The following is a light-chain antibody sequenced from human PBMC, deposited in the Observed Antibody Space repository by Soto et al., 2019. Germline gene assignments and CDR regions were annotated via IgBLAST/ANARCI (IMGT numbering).Light chain of an antibody. V-gene: IGKV3-20*01. CDR1: QSISSNY. J-gene: IGKJ2*01. CDR3: QQYDASPYT. Sequence: DIVLTQSPGTLSLSPGERATLSCRARQSISSNYLAWYQQKPGQAPRLLIYGASSRATGIPDRFSGSGSGTDFTLTISRLEPEDFAVFYCQQYDASPYTFGQGTKLEIK. CDR2: GAS.